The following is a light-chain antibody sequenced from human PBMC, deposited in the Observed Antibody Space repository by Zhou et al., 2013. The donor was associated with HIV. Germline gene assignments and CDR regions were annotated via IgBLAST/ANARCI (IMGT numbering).Light chain of an antibody. CDR3: QQCNGSPYT. J-gene: IGKJ2*01. Sequence: DIQMTQSPSTLSASVGDRVTITCRASQSISSWLAWYQQKPGKAPKLLIYKASSLESGVPSRFSGSGSGTEFTLTISSLQPDDFATYYCQQCNGSPYTFGQGTKLEIK. V-gene: IGKV1-5*03. CDR1: QSISSW. CDR2: KAS.